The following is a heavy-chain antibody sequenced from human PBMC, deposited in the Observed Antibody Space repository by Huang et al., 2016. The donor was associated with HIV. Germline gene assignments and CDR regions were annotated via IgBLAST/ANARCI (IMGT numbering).Heavy chain of an antibody. CDR2: ITHSGST. D-gene: IGHD3-10*01. J-gene: IGHJ4*02. CDR1: GGSFSGYY. Sequence: QVQLHQWGAGLLKPSETLSLTCAVYGGSFSGYYWSWIRQPPGKGLEWIGEITHSGSTNYTPALKSRVTISEETSKNQFSLKLSSVTAADTAVYYWARAPHYGSGSYYYWGQGTLVTVSS. V-gene: IGHV4-34*01. CDR3: ARAPHYGSGSYYY.